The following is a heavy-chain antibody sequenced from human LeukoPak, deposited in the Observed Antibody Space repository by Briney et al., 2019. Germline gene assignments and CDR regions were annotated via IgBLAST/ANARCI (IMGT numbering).Heavy chain of an antibody. J-gene: IGHJ4*02. D-gene: IGHD1-1*01. CDR1: KYTFTDYW. V-gene: IGHV5-51*01. CDR2: IFPDDSET. CDR3: VRTVTGIKSPFDY. Sequence: GESLKISCKASKYTFTDYWIAWVRQVPGKGLGWMGIIFPDDSETRYSPSFRGQVTISADKSITTAYLHWSGLKASDTGMYYCVRTVTGIKSPFDYWGQGTLVTVSS.